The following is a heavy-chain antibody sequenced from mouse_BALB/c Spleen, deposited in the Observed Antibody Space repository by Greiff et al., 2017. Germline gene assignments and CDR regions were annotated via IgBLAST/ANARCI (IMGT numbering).Heavy chain of an antibody. CDR2: ISSGSSTI. D-gene: IGHD2-1*01. CDR3: ARPYGNYKDYFDY. V-gene: IGHV5-17*02. CDR1: GFTFSSFG. Sequence: EVKLVESGGGLVQPGGSRKLSCAASGFTFSSFGMHWVRQAPEKGLEWVAYISSGSSTIYYADTVKGRFTISRDNPKNTLFLQMTSLRSEDTAMYYCARPYGNYKDYFDYWGQGTTLTVSS. J-gene: IGHJ2*01.